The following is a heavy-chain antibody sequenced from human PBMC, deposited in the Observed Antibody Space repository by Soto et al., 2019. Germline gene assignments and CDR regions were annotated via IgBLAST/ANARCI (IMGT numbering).Heavy chain of an antibody. D-gene: IGHD3-3*01. CDR1: GFTFSSFA. V-gene: IGHV3-30-3*01. J-gene: IGHJ5*02. Sequence: QVHLVESGGGVVQPGRSLRLSCAASGFTFSSFALHWVRQAPGEGLEWVALISHDGRIENYADSVKGRFIISRDNSKNTVYMQMDSLRLEDTGVYYRARDGLPDDFRSGGYWFDPWGQGTQVTVSS. CDR3: ARDGLPDDFRSGGYWFDP. CDR2: ISHDGRIE.